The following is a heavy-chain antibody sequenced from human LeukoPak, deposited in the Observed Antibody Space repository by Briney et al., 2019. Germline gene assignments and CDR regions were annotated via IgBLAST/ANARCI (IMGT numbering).Heavy chain of an antibody. J-gene: IGHJ4*02. D-gene: IGHD1-26*01. CDR2: ITVSGGGT. Sequence: GGSLRLSCAASGFTFTSYAMSWVRQAPGKGLEWVSAITVSGGGTYYADSGKGRLATSKDNSKNTLYLQINSLTADDAALYYCPRGGVYIGSFFDYWGQGTLVAVSS. V-gene: IGHV3-23*01. CDR3: PRGGVYIGSFFDY. CDR1: GFTFTSYA.